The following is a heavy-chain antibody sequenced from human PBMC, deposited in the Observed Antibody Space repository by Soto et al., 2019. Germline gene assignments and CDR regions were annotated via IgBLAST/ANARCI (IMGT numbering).Heavy chain of an antibody. CDR2: IYYSGTT. CDR1: GVSINSYY. D-gene: IGHD1-26*01. J-gene: IGHJ3*01. CDR3: ARAGGRYAITAYDV. Sequence: QVQLQESGPGLVKPSETLSLICAGSGVSINSYYWSWIRQPPGKALEWIGYIYYSGTTNYNPSLRRRVTISVDTPKNQFSLRLSSVTAADTAVYYCARAGGRYAITAYDVWGPGTLVTVSS. V-gene: IGHV4-59*01.